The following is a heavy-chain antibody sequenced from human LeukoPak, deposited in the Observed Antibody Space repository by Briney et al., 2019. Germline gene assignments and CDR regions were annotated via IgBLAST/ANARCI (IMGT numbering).Heavy chain of an antibody. D-gene: IGHD2/OR15-2a*01. CDR1: GVIISSYA. V-gene: IGHV3-23*01. J-gene: IGHJ5*02. CDR2: INGRGDNT. CDR3: AKDRVSPGFNWFDP. Sequence: GGSLRLSCAASGVIISSYAMSWVRQAPGKGPEWVSAINGRGDNTYYADFVKGRFTISRDNSKSTVYLQMNSLRTEDTAVYYCAKDRVSPGFNWFDPWGQGTLVTVSS.